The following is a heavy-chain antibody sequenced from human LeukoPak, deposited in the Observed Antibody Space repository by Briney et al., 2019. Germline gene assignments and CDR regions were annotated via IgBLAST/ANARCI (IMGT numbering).Heavy chain of an antibody. CDR1: GFTFSGYS. Sequence: GGSLRLSCAASGFTFSGYSMNWVRQAPGKGLEWVSSISSSSSYIYYADSVKGRFTISRDNAKNSLYLQMNSLRAEDTAVYYCARDRWDSSWLYYFDYWGQGTLVTVSS. CDR2: ISSSSSYI. D-gene: IGHD6-13*01. J-gene: IGHJ4*02. CDR3: ARDRWDSSWLYYFDY. V-gene: IGHV3-21*01.